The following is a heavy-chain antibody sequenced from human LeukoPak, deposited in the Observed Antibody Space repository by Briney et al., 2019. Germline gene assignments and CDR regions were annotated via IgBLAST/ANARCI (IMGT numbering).Heavy chain of an antibody. CDR3: ARALAATPPFDY. V-gene: IGHV4-59*01. J-gene: IGHJ4*02. CDR1: GGSISSYY. D-gene: IGHD2-15*01. Sequence: SETQSLTCTVSGGSISSYYWSWIRQPPGKGLEWIGYIYYSGSTNYNPSLKSRVTISVDTSKNQFSLKLSSVTAADTAVYYCARALAATPPFDYWGQGTLVTVSS. CDR2: IYYSGST.